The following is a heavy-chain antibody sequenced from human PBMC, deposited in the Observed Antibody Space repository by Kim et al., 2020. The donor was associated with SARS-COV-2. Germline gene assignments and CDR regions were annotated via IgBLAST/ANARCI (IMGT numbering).Heavy chain of an antibody. CDR1: GFTFSSYG. CDR3: AKDIGFGELLTLDY. D-gene: IGHD3-10*01. Sequence: GGSLRLSCAASGFTFSSYGMHWVRQAPGKGLEWVAVISYDGSNKYYADSVKGRFTISRDNSKNTLYLQMNSLRAEDTAVYYCAKDIGFGELLTLDYWGQGTLVTVSS. V-gene: IGHV3-30*18. J-gene: IGHJ4*02. CDR2: ISYDGSNK.